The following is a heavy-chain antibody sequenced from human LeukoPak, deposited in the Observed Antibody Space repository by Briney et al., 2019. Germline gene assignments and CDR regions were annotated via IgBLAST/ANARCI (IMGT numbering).Heavy chain of an antibody. CDR3: ARVTIPYYYGSGSYPGAY. CDR2: ISSGGDNT. Sequence: PGGSLRLSCVASGFTFSNYGMTWVRQAPGKGLEWVSVISSGGDNTFYADSVKGRFTISRDNSKNTLYLQMNSLRAEDTAVYYCARVTIPYYYGSGSYPGAYWGQGTLVTVSS. CDR1: GFTFSNYG. D-gene: IGHD3-10*01. J-gene: IGHJ4*02. V-gene: IGHV3-23*01.